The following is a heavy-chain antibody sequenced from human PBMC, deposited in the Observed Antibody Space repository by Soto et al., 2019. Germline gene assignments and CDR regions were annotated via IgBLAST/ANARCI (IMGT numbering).Heavy chain of an antibody. V-gene: IGHV3-48*02. CDR3: ARSRGGPFDY. Sequence: EVQLVESGGGLVQPGGSLRLSCAASGFTFSNYSMNWVRQAPGKGLEWVSYIRSSNSIIYYADSVKGRFSISRDNAKNSLSLQMNSLRDEDTAVYYCARSRGGPFDYWGQGTLVTVSS. CDR1: GFTFSNYS. D-gene: IGHD6-25*01. J-gene: IGHJ4*02. CDR2: IRSSNSII.